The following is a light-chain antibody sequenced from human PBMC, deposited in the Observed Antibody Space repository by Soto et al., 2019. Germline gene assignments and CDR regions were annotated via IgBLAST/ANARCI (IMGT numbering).Light chain of an antibody. CDR3: PQFGSSPPYT. V-gene: IGKV3-20*01. CDR1: HSVSSTY. Sequence: EIVLTQSPGTLSLSPGERATLSCRASHSVSSTYLSWYQQKPGQAPRLLLYVASIIATVIPDRFIGSGSVSDFTLNISRLEPDDFAVYYFPQFGSSPPYTFGQGTKLEIK. J-gene: IGKJ2*01. CDR2: VAS.